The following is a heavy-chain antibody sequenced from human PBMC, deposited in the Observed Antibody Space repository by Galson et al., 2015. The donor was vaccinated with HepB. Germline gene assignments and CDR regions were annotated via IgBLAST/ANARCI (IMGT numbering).Heavy chain of an antibody. D-gene: IGHD3-10*01. CDR3: AGDLIWFGDPEYYFDF. CDR1: GFTFSSYG. V-gene: IGHV3-33*01. Sequence: SLRLSCAASGFTFSSYGMHWVRQAPGKGLEWVAVIWYDGSNKYYADSVKGRFTISRDNSKNTLFLQMNSLRAEDTAVYYCAGDLIWFGDPEYYFDFWGQGTLVTVSS. J-gene: IGHJ4*02. CDR2: IWYDGSNK.